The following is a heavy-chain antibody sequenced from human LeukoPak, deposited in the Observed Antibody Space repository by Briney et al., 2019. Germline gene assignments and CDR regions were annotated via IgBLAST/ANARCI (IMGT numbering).Heavy chain of an antibody. V-gene: IGHV1-18*01. CDR2: ISAYNGNT. CDR3: ARSSNYYDSSGLGDY. Sequence: ASVKVSCKASGYTFTSYGISWVRQAPGQGLEWMGWISAYNGNTNYAQKLQGRVTMTTDTSTSTAYMELRSLRSDDTAVYYCARSSNYYDSSGLGDYWGQGTRVTVSS. CDR1: GYTFTSYG. J-gene: IGHJ4*02. D-gene: IGHD3-22*01.